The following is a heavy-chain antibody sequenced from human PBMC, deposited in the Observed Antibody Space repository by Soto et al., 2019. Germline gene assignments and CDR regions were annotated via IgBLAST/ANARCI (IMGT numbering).Heavy chain of an antibody. CDR2: IVVGSGNT. CDR3: AADRGYSSGWYYYGMDV. V-gene: IGHV1-58*01. Sequence: QMQLVQSGPEVKKPGTSVKVSCKASGFTFTSSAVQWVRQARGQRLEWIGWIVVGSGNTNYAQKFQERVTITRDMSTSTAYMELSSLRSEDTAVYYCAADRGYSSGWYYYGMDVWGQGTTVTVSS. CDR1: GFTFTSSA. J-gene: IGHJ6*02. D-gene: IGHD6-19*01.